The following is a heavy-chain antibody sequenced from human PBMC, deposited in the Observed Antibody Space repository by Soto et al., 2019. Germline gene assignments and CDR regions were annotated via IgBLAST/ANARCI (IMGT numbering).Heavy chain of an antibody. CDR2: IYYSGST. Sequence: PSETLSLTCTVSGGSIASSLYYWGWVRQSPGKGLEWIESIYYSGSTHYNPSLKSRVTVSVDTSKNQFSLKLTSVTAADTAVYFCVSHRNYIVVSGSFFDYWGQGTLVTVSS. V-gene: IGHV4-39*01. J-gene: IGHJ4*02. CDR3: VSHRNYIVVSGSFFDY. D-gene: IGHD6-19*01. CDR1: GGSIASSLYY.